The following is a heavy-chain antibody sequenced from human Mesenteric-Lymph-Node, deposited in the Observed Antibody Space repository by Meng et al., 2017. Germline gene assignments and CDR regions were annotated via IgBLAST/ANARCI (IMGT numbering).Heavy chain of an antibody. J-gene: IGHJ4*02. CDR1: GDSVSSNSAA. V-gene: IGHV6-1*01. CDR3: ASWYVNY. Sequence: QVQLQQSGPGLVELSQTLPLTCAISGDSVSSNSAAWHWIRQSPSRGLEWLGMTCYRSKWYYDYAVSVKSRITINPDTSRNQFSLQLNSVTPEDTAVYYCASWYVNYWGQGTLVTVSS. CDR2: TCYRSKWYY.